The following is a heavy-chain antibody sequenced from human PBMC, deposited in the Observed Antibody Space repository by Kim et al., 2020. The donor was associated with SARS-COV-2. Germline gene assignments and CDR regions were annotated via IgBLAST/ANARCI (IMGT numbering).Heavy chain of an antibody. J-gene: IGHJ6*02. CDR1: GFTFSSYA. Sequence: GGSLRLSCAASGFTFSSYAMHWVRQAPGKGLEWVAVISYDGSNKYYADSVKGRFTISRDNSKNTLYLQMNSLRAEDTAVYYCARAYSGSYYYGMDVWGQGTTVTVSS. D-gene: IGHD3-10*01. CDR3: ARAYSGSYYYGMDV. V-gene: IGHV3-30-3*01. CDR2: ISYDGSNK.